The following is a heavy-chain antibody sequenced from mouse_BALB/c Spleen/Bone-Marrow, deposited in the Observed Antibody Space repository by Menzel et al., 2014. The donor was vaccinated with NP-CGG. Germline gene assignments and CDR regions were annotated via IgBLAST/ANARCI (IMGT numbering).Heavy chain of an antibody. CDR2: ISSGGSYT. D-gene: IGHD2-4*01. CDR3: ARLDYDVGSYAKDY. V-gene: IGHV5-6*02. J-gene: IGHJ4*01. Sequence: EVMLVESGGDLVKPGGSLKLSCAASGFTFSSYGMSWVRQTPDKRLEWVATISSGGSYTYYPDSVKGRFTISRDNAKNTLYLQMSRLKSEDTAMYYWARLDYDVGSYAKDYWGQGTSVTVSS. CDR1: GFTFSSYG.